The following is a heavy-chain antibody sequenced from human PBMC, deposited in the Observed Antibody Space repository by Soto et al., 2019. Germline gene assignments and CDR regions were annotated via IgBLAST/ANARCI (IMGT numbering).Heavy chain of an antibody. Sequence: ASVKVSCKASGYTFTGYYMHWVRQAPGQGLEWMGWINPNSGGTNYAQKFQGWVTMTRDTSISTAYMELSRLRSDDTAVYYCARDVEIVGATTSYDYYGMDVWGQGTTLNVSS. J-gene: IGHJ6*02. CDR1: GYTFTGYY. D-gene: IGHD1-26*01. CDR3: ARDVEIVGATTSYDYYGMDV. CDR2: INPNSGGT. V-gene: IGHV1-2*04.